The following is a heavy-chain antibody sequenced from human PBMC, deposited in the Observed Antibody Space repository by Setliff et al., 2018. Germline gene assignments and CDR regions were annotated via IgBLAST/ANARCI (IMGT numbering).Heavy chain of an antibody. V-gene: IGHV1-18*01. J-gene: IGHJ4*02. CDR2: ISAYNANT. CDR1: GYTFTSYG. Sequence: ASVKVSCKASGYTFTSYGISWVRQAPGQGLEWMGWISAYNANTNYAQKLQGRVTMTTDTSTSTAYMELRSLRSDDTAVYYCARQPEGGYYDSSGYYGMAPYYFDYWGQGTLVTVSS. D-gene: IGHD3-22*01. CDR3: ARQPEGGYYDSSGYYGMAPYYFDY.